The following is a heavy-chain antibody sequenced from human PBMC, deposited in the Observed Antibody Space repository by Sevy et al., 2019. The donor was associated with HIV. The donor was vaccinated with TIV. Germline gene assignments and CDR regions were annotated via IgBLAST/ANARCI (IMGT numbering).Heavy chain of an antibody. J-gene: IGHJ4*02. V-gene: IGHV3-23*01. D-gene: IGHD2-8*01. CDR3: AREGCTKPHDY. CDR2: FSFGCGRI. CDR1: GFTFSKYC. Sequence: GGSLRLSCEASGFTFSKYCMSWVRQAPGKGLEWVSTFSFGCGRINYADSVKGRFTISRDDSKNTLYLQMNSLRAEDTAVYYCAREGCTKPHDYWGQGTLVTVS.